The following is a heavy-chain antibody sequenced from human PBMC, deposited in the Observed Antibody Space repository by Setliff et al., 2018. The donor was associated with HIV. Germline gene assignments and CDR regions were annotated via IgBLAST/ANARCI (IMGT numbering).Heavy chain of an antibody. CDR1: GFTFSSHW. D-gene: IGHD1-26*01. J-gene: IGHJ3*02. V-gene: IGHV3-7*01. Sequence: PGGSLRLSCVASGFTFSSHWMSWVRQAPGKGLEWVANIKQDESEEWYADSVKGQFTISRDNAKTSLYLQMNSLSTEDTAVYYCASSGSYSHGALDIWGQETMVTVSS. CDR2: IKQDESEE. CDR3: ASSGSYSHGALDI.